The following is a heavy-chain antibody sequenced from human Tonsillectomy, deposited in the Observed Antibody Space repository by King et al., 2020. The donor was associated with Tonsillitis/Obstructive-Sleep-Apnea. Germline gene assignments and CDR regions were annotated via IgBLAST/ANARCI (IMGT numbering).Heavy chain of an antibody. CDR1: GYTFTSYV. D-gene: IGHD3-3*01. J-gene: IGHJ6*03. CDR3: ARERFSTIFGGARKGDYYYYMDV. Sequence: QLVQSGAEVKKPGASVKVSCKASGYTFTSYVIRWVRQAPGQGLEWMGWISAYNGNTNYAQKLHGRVTMTTDTSTSTAYMELRSLRSDDTAVYYCARERFSTIFGGARKGDYYYYMDVWGKGTTVTVSS. V-gene: IGHV1-18*01. CDR2: ISAYNGNT.